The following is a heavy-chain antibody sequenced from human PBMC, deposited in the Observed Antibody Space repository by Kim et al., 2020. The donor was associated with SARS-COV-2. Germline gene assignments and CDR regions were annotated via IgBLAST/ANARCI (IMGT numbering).Heavy chain of an antibody. CDR2: ISAYNGNT. CDR3: ARDETDDYVWGSYRPFDY. V-gene: IGHV1-18*01. Sequence: ASVKVSCKASGYTFTSYGISWVRQAPGQGLEWMGWISAYNGNTNYAQKLQGRVTMTTDTSTSTAYMELRSLRSDDTAVYYCARDETDDYVWGSYRPFDYWGQGTLVTVSS. D-gene: IGHD3-16*02. J-gene: IGHJ4*02. CDR1: GYTFTSYG.